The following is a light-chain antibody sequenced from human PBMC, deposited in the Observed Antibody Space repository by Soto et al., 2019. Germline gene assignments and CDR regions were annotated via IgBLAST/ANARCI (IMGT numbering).Light chain of an antibody. CDR1: QSISSW. V-gene: IGKV1-5*01. CDR2: DAS. CDR3: QHRWT. J-gene: IGKJ1*01. Sequence: DIQMTQSPSTLSASVGDRVTITCRASQSISSWLAWYQQKPGKAPKLLIYDASSLESGVPSRFSGSGSGTEFTLTISSLQPDDFATSYCQHRWTFGQGTKVDIK.